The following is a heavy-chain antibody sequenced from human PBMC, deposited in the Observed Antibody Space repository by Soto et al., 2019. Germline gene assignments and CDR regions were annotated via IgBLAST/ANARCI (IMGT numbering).Heavy chain of an antibody. J-gene: IGHJ4*02. CDR1: GGSISSGDFS. D-gene: IGHD3-22*01. V-gene: IGHV4-30-2*01. Sequence: QLQLQESGSGLVKPSQTLSLTCAVSGGSISSGDFSWNWIRQPPGKGLEYIGYIYYGGSTYYNPSLQSRVTTSVDRSRNQFSLKLNSVTAADTAVYYCPRVRRQYDNSGPVDYWGQGTLVTVSS. CDR3: PRVRRQYDNSGPVDY. CDR2: IYYGGST.